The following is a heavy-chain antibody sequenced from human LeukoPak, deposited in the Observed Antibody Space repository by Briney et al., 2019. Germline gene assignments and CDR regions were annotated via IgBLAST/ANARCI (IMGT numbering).Heavy chain of an antibody. CDR3: ARGPIYCSGGSCSYYYYYGMDV. V-gene: IGHV4-34*01. CDR1: GGSFSGYY. Sequence: ETLSLTCAVYGGSFSGYYWSWIRQPPGKGLEWIGEINHSGSTNYNPSLKSRVTISVDTSKNQFSLKLSSVTAADTAVYYCARGPIYCSGGSCSYYYYYGMDVWGQGTTVTVSS. D-gene: IGHD2-15*01. J-gene: IGHJ6*02. CDR2: INHSGST.